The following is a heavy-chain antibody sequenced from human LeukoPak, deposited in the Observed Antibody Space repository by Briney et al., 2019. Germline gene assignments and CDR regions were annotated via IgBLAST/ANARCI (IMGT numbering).Heavy chain of an antibody. J-gene: IGHJ6*02. D-gene: IGHD2-2*01. CDR2: INPSGGST. CDR3: ARVARMNCSSTSCYSVHYYYGMDV. Sequence: GASVKVSCKASGGTFSSYAISWVRQAPGQGLEWMGIINPSGGSTSYAQKFQGRVTMTRDTSTSTVYMELSSLRSEDTAVYYCARVARMNCSSTSCYSVHYYYGMDVWGQGTTVTVSS. CDR1: GGTFSSYA. V-gene: IGHV1-46*01.